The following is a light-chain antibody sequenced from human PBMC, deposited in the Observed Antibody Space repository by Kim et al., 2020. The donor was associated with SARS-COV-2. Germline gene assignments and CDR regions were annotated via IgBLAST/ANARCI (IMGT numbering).Light chain of an antibody. CDR1: QSVASRY. J-gene: IGKJ2*01. CDR2: GAS. V-gene: IGKV3-20*01. CDR3: QQYGTSPYT. Sequence: LSPGERATLSCRASQSVASRYLDWYQQRPGQAPRLLIYGASSRATGFPDRFSGSGSGTDFTLTISRLEPEDFAVYYCQQYGTSPYTFGQGTKLEI.